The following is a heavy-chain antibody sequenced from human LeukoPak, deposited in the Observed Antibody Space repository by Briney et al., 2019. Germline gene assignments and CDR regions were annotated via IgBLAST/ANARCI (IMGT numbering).Heavy chain of an antibody. D-gene: IGHD3-22*01. V-gene: IGHV3-74*01. CDR2: INSDGSWT. CDR3: AREVSEGFDF. J-gene: IGHJ4*02. Sequence: PGGSLRLSCAASGNYWMHWVRQVPGKGLVWVSHINSDGSWTSYADSVKGRFAISRDNAKNSLYLQMNSLRAEDTALYYCAREVSEGFDFWGQGTLVTVSS. CDR1: GNYW.